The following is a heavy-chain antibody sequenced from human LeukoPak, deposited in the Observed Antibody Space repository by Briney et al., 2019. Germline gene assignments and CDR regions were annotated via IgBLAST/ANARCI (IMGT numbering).Heavy chain of an antibody. D-gene: IGHD3-3*01. CDR2: ISGSGGST. CDR3: AKSLSRGRRIFGVVITSDY. V-gene: IGHV3-23*01. CDR1: GFTFSSYA. J-gene: IGHJ4*02. Sequence: PGGSLRLSCAASGFTFSSYAMSWVRQAPGKGLEWVSAISGSGGSTYYADSVKGRFTISRDNSKNTLYLQMNSLRAEDTAVYYCAKSLSRGRRIFGVVITSDYWGQGTLVTVSS.